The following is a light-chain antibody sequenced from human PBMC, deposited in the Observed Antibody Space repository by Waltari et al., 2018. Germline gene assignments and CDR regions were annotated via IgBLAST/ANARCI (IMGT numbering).Light chain of an antibody. V-gene: IGLV2-23*02. CDR3: CSYVGSTTWV. CDR1: SSDVGSYNL. J-gene: IGLJ3*02. Sequence: QSALTQPASVSGSPGQSITISCTGTSSDVGSYNLVSWYRQYPGKAPKLIIYEVNKRPPGVSNRCSGSKSGNTASLTISGLQAEDEADYHCCSYVGSTTWVFGGGTKLTVL. CDR2: EVN.